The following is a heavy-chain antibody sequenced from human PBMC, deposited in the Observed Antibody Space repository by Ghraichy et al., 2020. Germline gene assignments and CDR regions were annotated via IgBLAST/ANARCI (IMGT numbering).Heavy chain of an antibody. V-gene: IGHV3-21*01. D-gene: IGHD2-15*01. Sequence: ETLSLTCVVSGFTFISYDMNWVRQAPGKGLEWVSYISSSSSYIYYADSVEGRFTISRDNDKNLLFLQMDSLRAEDTAVYYCARDPGYCSGGRCFGDAFDIWGQGTMVTVSS. CDR2: ISSSSSYI. CDR1: GFTFISYD. J-gene: IGHJ3*02. CDR3: ARDPGYCSGGRCFGDAFDI.